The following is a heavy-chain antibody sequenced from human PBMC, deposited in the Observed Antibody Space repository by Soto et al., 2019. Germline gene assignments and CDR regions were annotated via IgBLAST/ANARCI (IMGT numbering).Heavy chain of an antibody. Sequence: PSETLSLTCTVSGGSISSSSYYWGWIRQPPGKGLEWIGSIYYSGSTYYNPSLKSRVTISVDTSKNQSSLKLSSVTAADTAVYYCASGAWDDFWSGYPVNWFDPWGQGTLVTVSS. CDR3: ASGAWDDFWSGYPVNWFDP. CDR1: GGSISSSSYY. V-gene: IGHV4-39*01. D-gene: IGHD3-3*01. J-gene: IGHJ5*02. CDR2: IYYSGST.